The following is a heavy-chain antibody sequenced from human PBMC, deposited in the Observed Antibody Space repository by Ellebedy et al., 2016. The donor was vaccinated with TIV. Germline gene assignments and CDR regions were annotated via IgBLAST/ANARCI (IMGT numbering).Heavy chain of an antibody. V-gene: IGHV4-59*01. D-gene: IGHD3-9*01. CDR1: GGSISSYS. CDR2: IYYSGST. Sequence: MPSETLSLTCTVSGGSISSYSWSWIRQPPGKALEWIGYIYYSGSTNYSPSLKSRVTISVDTSKNQFSLKLSSVTAADTAVYYCAAGDYDLLTGAYYYGMDVWGQGTTVTVSS. J-gene: IGHJ6*02. CDR3: AAGDYDLLTGAYYYGMDV.